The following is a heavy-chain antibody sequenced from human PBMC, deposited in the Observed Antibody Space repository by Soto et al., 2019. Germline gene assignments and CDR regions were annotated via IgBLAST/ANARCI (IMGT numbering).Heavy chain of an antibody. CDR3: ARERSAAGAGWFDP. D-gene: IGHD6-13*01. CDR1: GYTFTSYD. J-gene: IGHJ5*02. V-gene: IGHV1-8*01. CDR2: MNPNSGNT. Sequence: QVQLVQSGAEVKKPGASVKVSCKASGYTFTSYDINWVRQATGQGLEWMGWMNPNSGNTDYAQKFQGRVTMTRNTYISAAYMELSRLRSEDTAVYCWARERSAAGAGWFDPWGQGTLVTVSS.